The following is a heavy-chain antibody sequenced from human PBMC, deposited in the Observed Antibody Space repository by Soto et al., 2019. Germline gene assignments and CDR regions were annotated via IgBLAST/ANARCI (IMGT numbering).Heavy chain of an antibody. CDR3: TTSSYSSSRRYYYYYMDV. J-gene: IGHJ6*03. CDR1: GFTFSSYD. D-gene: IGHD6-6*01. CDR2: IGTAGDT. V-gene: IGHV3-13*01. Sequence: GGSLRLSCAASGFTFSSYDMHWVRQATGKGLEWVSAIGTAGDTYYPGSVKGRFTISRENAKNSLYLQMNRLRAEDTAVYYCTTSSYSSSRRYYYYYMDVWGKGTTVTVSS.